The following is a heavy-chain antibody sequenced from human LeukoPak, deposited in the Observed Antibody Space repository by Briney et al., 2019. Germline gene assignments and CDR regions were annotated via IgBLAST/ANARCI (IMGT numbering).Heavy chain of an antibody. Sequence: SETLSLTCTVSGGSISSYYWSWIRQPAGKGLEWIGRIYTSGSTNYNPSLKSRVTMSVDTSKNQFSLKLSSVTAADTAVYYCARDGVYGSGSYSPYYFDYWGQGTLVTVSS. V-gene: IGHV4-4*07. D-gene: IGHD3-10*01. CDR2: IYTSGST. J-gene: IGHJ4*02. CDR3: ARDGVYGSGSYSPYYFDY. CDR1: GGSISSYY.